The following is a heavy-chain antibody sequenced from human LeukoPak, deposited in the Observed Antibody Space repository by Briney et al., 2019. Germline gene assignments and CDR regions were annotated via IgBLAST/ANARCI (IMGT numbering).Heavy chain of an antibody. CDR3: ARFGTRCSSTSCYRNDAFDI. J-gene: IGHJ3*02. V-gene: IGHV3-33*01. Sequence: GGSLRLSCAASGFTFSSYGMHWVRQAPGKGLDWVAVIWYDGSNKYYADSVKGRFTISRDNSKNTLYLQMNSLRAEDTAVYYCARFGTRCSSTSCYRNDAFDIWGQGTMVTVSS. CDR2: IWYDGSNK. D-gene: IGHD2-2*01. CDR1: GFTFSSYG.